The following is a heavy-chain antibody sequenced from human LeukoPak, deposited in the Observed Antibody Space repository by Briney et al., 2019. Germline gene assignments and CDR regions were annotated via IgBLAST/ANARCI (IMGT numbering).Heavy chain of an antibody. D-gene: IGHD5-12*01. V-gene: IGHV4-39*07. CDR1: GGSISSSSYY. CDR3: ARSCRILDIVATTRARLGGNGFDI. Sequence: PSETLSLTCTVSGGSISSSSYYWGWIRQPPGKGLEWIGSIYHSGSTYYNPSLKSRVTIAVETSKNQFSLKLSSVTAADKAVYYCARSCRILDIVATTRARLGGNGFDIWGQGTMVTVSS. CDR2: IYHSGST. J-gene: IGHJ3*02.